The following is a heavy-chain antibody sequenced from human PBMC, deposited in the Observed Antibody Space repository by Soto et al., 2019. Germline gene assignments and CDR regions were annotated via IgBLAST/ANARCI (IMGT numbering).Heavy chain of an antibody. CDR3: ARHGCSGGSCYSGSWFDP. CDR1: GGSISSYY. J-gene: IGHJ5*02. Sequence: TSETLSLTCTVSGGSISSYYWSWIRQPPGKGLEWIGYIYYSGSTNYNPSLKSRVTISVDTSKNQFSLKLSSVTAADTAVYYCARHGCSGGSCYSGSWFDPWGQGTLVTVSS. V-gene: IGHV4-59*08. D-gene: IGHD2-15*01. CDR2: IYYSGST.